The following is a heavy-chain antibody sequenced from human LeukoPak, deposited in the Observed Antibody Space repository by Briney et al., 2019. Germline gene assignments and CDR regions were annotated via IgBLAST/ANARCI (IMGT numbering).Heavy chain of an antibody. CDR3: AKSSSSRGVRIDY. V-gene: IGHV3-23*01. J-gene: IGHJ4*02. Sequence: GGSLRLSCAASGFTFSSYAMSWVRQAPGKGLEWVSGISGSGGSTYYADSVKGRFTISRDNSKNTLYLQMNSLRAEDTAVYYCAKSSSSRGVRIDYWGQGTLVTVSS. D-gene: IGHD6-6*01. CDR1: GFTFSSYA. CDR2: ISGSGGST.